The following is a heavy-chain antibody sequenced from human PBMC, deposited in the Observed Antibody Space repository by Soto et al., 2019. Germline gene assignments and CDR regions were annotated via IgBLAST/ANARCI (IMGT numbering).Heavy chain of an antibody. D-gene: IGHD3-10*01. J-gene: IGHJ4*02. CDR2: ISSSSSYI. Sequence: GGSLRLSCAASGFSLINYNMNWVRQAPGKGLEWVSSISSSSSYIHYADSVEGRFTISRDNTKNSLYLQMDSLRAEDTAVYYCARVTGNYYGSGRLDYWGQGTLVTVPS. V-gene: IGHV3-21*01. CDR1: GFSLINYN. CDR3: ARVTGNYYGSGRLDY.